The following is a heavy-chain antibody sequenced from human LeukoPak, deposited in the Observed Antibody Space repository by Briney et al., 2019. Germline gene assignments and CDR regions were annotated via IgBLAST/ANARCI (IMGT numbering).Heavy chain of an antibody. D-gene: IGHD3-10*01. J-gene: IGHJ5*02. CDR3: ARDRFGSDNWFDP. CDR2: ISAYNGNT. Sequence: GASVKVSCKASGYTFTGYYMHWVRQAPGQGLEWMGWISAYNGNTNYAQKLQGRVTMTTDTSTSTAYMELRSLRSDDTAVYYCARDRFGSDNWFDPWGQGTLVTVSS. CDR1: GYTFTGYY. V-gene: IGHV1-18*04.